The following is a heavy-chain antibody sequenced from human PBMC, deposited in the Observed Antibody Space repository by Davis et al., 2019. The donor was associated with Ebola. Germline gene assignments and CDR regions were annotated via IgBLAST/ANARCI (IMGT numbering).Heavy chain of an antibody. CDR1: GFTFSSYA. V-gene: IGHV3-30-3*01. CDR2: ISYDGSNK. CDR3: ARQTALDY. Sequence: GGSLRLSCAASGFTFSSYAMHWVRQAPGKGLEWVAFISYDGSNKYYADSVKGRFTISRDNSKNTLYLQMNSLRAEDTAVYYCARQTALDYWGQGTLVTVSS. J-gene: IGHJ4*02.